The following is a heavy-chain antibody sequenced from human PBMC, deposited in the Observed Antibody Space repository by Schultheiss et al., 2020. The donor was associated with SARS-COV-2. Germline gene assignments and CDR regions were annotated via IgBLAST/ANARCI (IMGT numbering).Heavy chain of an antibody. V-gene: IGHV4-59*12. CDR2: IYYSGST. J-gene: IGHJ5*02. Sequence: SETLSLTCTVSGGSISSYYWIWIRQPPGKGLEWIGYIYYSGSTNYNPSLKSRVTISVDTSKNQFSLKLSSVTAADTAVYYCARGRVAAAGSSGVNPWGQGTLVTVSS. D-gene: IGHD6-13*01. CDR1: GGSISSYY. CDR3: ARGRVAAAGSSGVNP.